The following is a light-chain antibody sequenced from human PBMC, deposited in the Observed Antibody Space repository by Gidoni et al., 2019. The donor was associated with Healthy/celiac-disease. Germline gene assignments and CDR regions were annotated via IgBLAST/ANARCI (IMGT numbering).Light chain of an antibody. V-gene: IGLV2-14*01. Sequence: QSALTQPASVSGSPGQSITISCTGTSSDVGGYNYVSWYQQHPGKAPKLMIYEVSNRPSGVSNRFSGSISGNTASLTISGLQAEDEADYYCSSYTSSSTLVFGGGTKLTVL. CDR2: EVS. CDR3: SSYTSSSTLV. CDR1: SSDVGGYNY. J-gene: IGLJ2*01.